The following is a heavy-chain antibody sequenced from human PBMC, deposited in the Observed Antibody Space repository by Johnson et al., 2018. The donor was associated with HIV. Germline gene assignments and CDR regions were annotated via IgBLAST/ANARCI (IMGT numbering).Heavy chain of an antibody. V-gene: IGHV3-30*03. CDR1: GFTFSSYG. CDR3: ARVPFPRPTSPNYINDAFDI. J-gene: IGHJ3*02. D-gene: IGHD4-11*01. CDR2: ISYDGNNK. Sequence: QVQLVESGGGVVQPGRSLRLSCAASGFTFSSYGMHWVRQAPGKGLEWMAVISYDGNNKYYADSVKGRFTISRDNSKNTLYLQMNSLKPEDTAVYYCARVPFPRPTSPNYINDAFDIWGQGTLVAVSS.